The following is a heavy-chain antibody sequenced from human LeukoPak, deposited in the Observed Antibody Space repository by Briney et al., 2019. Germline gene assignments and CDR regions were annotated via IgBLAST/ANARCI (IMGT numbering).Heavy chain of an antibody. V-gene: IGHV3-21*01. CDR2: ISGSTTYI. D-gene: IGHD2-15*01. Sequence: GGSLRLSCAASGFTFSIYSMNWVRQAPGKGLEWVASISGSTTYIYYADSMKGRFTISRDNAKNSLFLLMNSLRAEDTAVYYCATTRYCNGGSCFALDYWGQGTLVTVSS. CDR1: GFTFSIYS. CDR3: ATTRYCNGGSCFALDY. J-gene: IGHJ4*02.